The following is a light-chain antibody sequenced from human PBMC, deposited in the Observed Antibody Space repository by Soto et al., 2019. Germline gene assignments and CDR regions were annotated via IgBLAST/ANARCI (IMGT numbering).Light chain of an antibody. J-gene: IGKJ2*01. CDR1: QNVSTW. Sequence: DVEMTQSPSTLPTSIGDRVTINCRASQNVSTWLAWYQQKPGKAPKLLIYQASRQESGVPSRFSASGSGADFTLTIISLESDDFATYFCQQYSKESTFGQGTKLEIK. V-gene: IGKV1-5*03. CDR3: QQYSKEST. CDR2: QAS.